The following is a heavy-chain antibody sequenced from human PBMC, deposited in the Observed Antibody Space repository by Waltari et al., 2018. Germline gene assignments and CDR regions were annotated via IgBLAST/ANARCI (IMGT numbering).Heavy chain of an antibody. Sequence: QVQLQQWGAGLLKPSETLSLTCAVYGGSFSGYYWSWIRQPPGKGLEWIGEINHSGSTNYNPALKSGVTISVDTSKNQFSLKLSSVTAADTAVYYCARGISDYWGQGTLVTVSS. V-gene: IGHV4-34*01. CDR1: GGSFSGYY. CDR3: ARGISDY. J-gene: IGHJ4*02. CDR2: INHSGST.